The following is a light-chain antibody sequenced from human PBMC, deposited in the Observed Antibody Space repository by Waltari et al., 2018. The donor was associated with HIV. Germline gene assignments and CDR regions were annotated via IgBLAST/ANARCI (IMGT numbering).Light chain of an antibody. Sequence: QSALTQPASVSVSPGQSITISCTGTTSDVGSYHRVSWYQQHPGKATKLMIYEVSKRPSGVSNRFSGSKSGNTASLTISGLQAEDEADYYCCSYAGSSTSVVFGGGTKLTVL. CDR1: TSDVGSYHR. CDR3: CSYAGSSTSVV. J-gene: IGLJ2*01. CDR2: EVS. V-gene: IGLV2-23*02.